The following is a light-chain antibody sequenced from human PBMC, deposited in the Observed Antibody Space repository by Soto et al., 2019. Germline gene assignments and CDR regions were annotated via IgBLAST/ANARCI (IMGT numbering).Light chain of an antibody. CDR1: SSNIGGNS. CDR2: EVS. Sequence: QSVMTQPPSVSAAPGQKVTVSCSGSSSNIGGNSVSWYQQHPGKAPKLMIYEVSHRPSGVSNRFSGSKSGNTASLAISGLQAENEADYDCSSYTRSSNVVFGGGTKLTVL. V-gene: IGLV2-14*01. J-gene: IGLJ2*01. CDR3: SSYTRSSNVV.